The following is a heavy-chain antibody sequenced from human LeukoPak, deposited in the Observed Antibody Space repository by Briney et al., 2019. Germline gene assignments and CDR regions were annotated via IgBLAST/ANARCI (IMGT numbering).Heavy chain of an antibody. D-gene: IGHD6-13*01. CDR1: GFTFSSYG. CDR3: AKDTSRPTYYYYYYMDV. V-gene: IGHV3-30*02. J-gene: IGHJ6*03. Sequence: GGSLRLSCAASGFTFSSYGMHWVRQAPGKGLEWVAFIRYDGSNKYYADSVKGRFTISRDNSKNTLYLQMNSLRAEDTAVYYCAKDTSRPTYYYYYYMDVWGKGTTVTISS. CDR2: IRYDGSNK.